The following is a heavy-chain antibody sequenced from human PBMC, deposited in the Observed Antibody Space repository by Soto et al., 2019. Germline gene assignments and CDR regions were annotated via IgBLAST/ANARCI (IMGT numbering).Heavy chain of an antibody. CDR3: ARDIVDRFGAYGWFDP. Sequence: PGGSLRLSCAASGFTFSSYSMNWVRQAPGKGLEWVSYISSSSSTIYYADSVKGRFTISRDNAKNSLYLQMNSLRDEDTAVYYCARDIVDRFGAYGWFDPWGQGTLVTSPQ. CDR2: ISSSSSTI. V-gene: IGHV3-48*02. CDR1: GFTFSSYS. D-gene: IGHD3-10*01. J-gene: IGHJ5*02.